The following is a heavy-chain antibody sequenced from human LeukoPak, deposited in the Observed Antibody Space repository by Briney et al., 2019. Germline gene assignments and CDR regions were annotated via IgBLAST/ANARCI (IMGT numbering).Heavy chain of an antibody. Sequence: PSETLSLTCTVSGGSISNYYWSWIQQPPGKGLEWIADIQYSGSTNYNPSLKSRTTISVDTSKKQFSLQLNSVTAADTAVYYCARLQIGAAFDSWGQGTLVTASS. J-gene: IGHJ4*02. CDR3: ARLQIGAAFDS. CDR1: GGSISNYY. CDR2: IQYSGST. V-gene: IGHV4-59*08. D-gene: IGHD3-3*01.